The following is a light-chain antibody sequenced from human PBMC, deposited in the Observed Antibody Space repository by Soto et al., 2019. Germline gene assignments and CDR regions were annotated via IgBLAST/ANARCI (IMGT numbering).Light chain of an antibody. CDR2: KAS. CDR3: QQYNSYSLFT. CDR1: QSIDTW. J-gene: IGKJ3*01. V-gene: IGKV1-5*03. Sequence: DIQMTQSPSTLSASVGDRVTITCRASQSIDTWLAWYQQKAGKAPKLLIYKASSLESGVPSRFSGSRSGTEFTLTISSLQPDDFATYYCQQYNSYSLFTFGPGTTVEVK.